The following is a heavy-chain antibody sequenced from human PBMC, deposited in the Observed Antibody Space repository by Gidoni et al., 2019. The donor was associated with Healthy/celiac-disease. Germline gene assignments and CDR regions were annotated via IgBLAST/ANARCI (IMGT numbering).Heavy chain of an antibody. D-gene: IGHD5-12*01. J-gene: IGHJ4*02. CDR1: GFTFSDHY. CDR3: ASVNGGYGDY. Sequence: EVQLVESGGGLVQPGGSLRLSCAASGFTFSDHYMDWVRQAPGKGMGWVGRTRNKANSYTTEYAASVKGRYTTSSDDSKNSLYLQMNSLKTEDTAVYYCASVNGGYGDYWGQGTLVTVSS. CDR2: TRNKANSYTT. V-gene: IGHV3-72*01.